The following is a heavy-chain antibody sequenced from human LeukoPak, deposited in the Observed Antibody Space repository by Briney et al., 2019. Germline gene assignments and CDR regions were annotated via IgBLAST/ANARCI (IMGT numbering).Heavy chain of an antibody. J-gene: IGHJ4*02. CDR1: GFTFSSYW. CDR2: IKPAGSET. CDR3: ARDCSSVADGSGNYQLAFPDY. Sequence: PGGSLRLSCAASGFTFSSYWMTWVRQAPGKGLEWVANIKPAGSETYYVDYVKGRFTISRDNAKNVLYLQMNSLRAEDTAVYYCARDCSSVADGSGNYQLAFPDYWGQGTLVTVSS. V-gene: IGHV3-7*01. D-gene: IGHD3-10*01.